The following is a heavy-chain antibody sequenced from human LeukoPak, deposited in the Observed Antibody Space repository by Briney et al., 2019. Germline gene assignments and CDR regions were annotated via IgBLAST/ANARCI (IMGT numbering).Heavy chain of an antibody. CDR2: INVYNGDT. D-gene: IGHD3-10*01. CDR1: GYTFTSYG. V-gene: IGHV1-18*01. Sequence: ASVKVSCKAPGYTFTSYGISWVRQAPGQGLEWMAWINVYNGDTYYAQKFQGRVTMTTDTSTSTAYMELRSLRADDTAVYYCARDGGYGSGSYYNVGVDYWGQGTLVTVSS. CDR3: ARDGGYGSGSYYNVGVDY. J-gene: IGHJ4*02.